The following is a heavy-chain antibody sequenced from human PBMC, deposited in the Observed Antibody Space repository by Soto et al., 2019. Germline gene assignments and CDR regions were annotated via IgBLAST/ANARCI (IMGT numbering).Heavy chain of an antibody. CDR1: GFPFSSYG. D-gene: IGHD3-22*01. Sequence: PWGSLRLSCAASGFPFSSYGMHCVRPAPGKGLEWVAVISYDGSNKYYADSVKGRFTISRDNSKNTLYLQMNSLRAEDTAVYYCAKGPYYYDSSGFDYWGQGTLVTVSS. CDR3: AKGPYYYDSSGFDY. V-gene: IGHV3-30*18. J-gene: IGHJ4*02. CDR2: ISYDGSNK.